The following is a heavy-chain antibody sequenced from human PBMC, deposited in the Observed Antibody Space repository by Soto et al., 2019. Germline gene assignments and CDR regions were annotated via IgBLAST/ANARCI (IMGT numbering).Heavy chain of an antibody. CDR2: IIPIFGTA. CDR3: ARAIFGVVTDYYYGMDV. J-gene: IGHJ6*02. Sequence: SVKVSCKATGGTFSSYAISWVRQAPGQGLEWMGGIIPIFGTANYAQKFQGRVTITADESTSTAYMELSSLRSEDTAVYYCARAIFGVVTDYYYGMDVWGQGTTVTVSS. V-gene: IGHV1-69*13. CDR1: GGTFSSYA. D-gene: IGHD3-3*01.